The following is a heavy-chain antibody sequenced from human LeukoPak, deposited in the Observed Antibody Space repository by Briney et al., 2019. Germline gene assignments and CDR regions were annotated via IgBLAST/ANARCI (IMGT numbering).Heavy chain of an antibody. V-gene: IGHV3-15*01. CDR2: IKSKTDGETT. D-gene: IGHD4-23*01. CDR1: GFTFSNVW. Sequence: GESLRLSCAASGFTFSNVWMSWVRQAPGKGLEWVGRIKSKTDGETTDYAAPVKGRFTISRDDSKNTVYLQMNSLKTEDTAVYYCTDNPDYGGTSVWGQGTLVTVSS. CDR3: TDNPDYGGTSV. J-gene: IGHJ4*02.